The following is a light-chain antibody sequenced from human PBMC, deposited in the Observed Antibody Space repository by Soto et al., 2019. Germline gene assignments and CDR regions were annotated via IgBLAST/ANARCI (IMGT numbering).Light chain of an antibody. Sequence: DIQMTQSPSTLSGSVGDRVTITCRASQTISSWLAWYQPKPGKAPKLLIYKASTLKSGVPSRFSGSGSGTEFTLTISSLQPDDFATYDCQHYNSYSEAFGQGTKVDI. CDR1: QTISSW. CDR2: KAS. CDR3: QHYNSYSEA. V-gene: IGKV1-5*03. J-gene: IGKJ1*01.